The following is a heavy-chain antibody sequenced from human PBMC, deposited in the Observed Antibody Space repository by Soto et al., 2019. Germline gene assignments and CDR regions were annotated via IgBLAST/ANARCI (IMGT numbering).Heavy chain of an antibody. J-gene: IGHJ4*02. CDR2: IWYDGSNK. D-gene: IGHD6-6*01. Sequence: VAVIWYDGSNKYYADSVKGRFTISRDNSKNTLYLQMNSLRAEDTAVYYCARDSSLAARPHFDYWGQGTLVTVSS. V-gene: IGHV3-33*01. CDR3: ARDSSLAARPHFDY.